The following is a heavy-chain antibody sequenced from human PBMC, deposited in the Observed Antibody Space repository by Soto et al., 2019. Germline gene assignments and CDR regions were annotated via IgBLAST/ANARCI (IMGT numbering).Heavy chain of an antibody. J-gene: IGHJ6*03. D-gene: IGHD1-26*01. CDR1: GFTFSSYG. CDR2: IGGSGGST. CDR3: AKKSGPITTTPFYYYYYMDV. Sequence: ELQLLEFGGGLVQPGGSLRLSCAASGFTFSSYGMTWVRQAPGKGLEWVSTIGGSGGSTHYTDSVKGRFTISRDNSKKTLYQQMSSLRAEDTAVYYCAKKSGPITTTPFYYYYYMDVWGKGSTVTVSS. V-gene: IGHV3-23*01.